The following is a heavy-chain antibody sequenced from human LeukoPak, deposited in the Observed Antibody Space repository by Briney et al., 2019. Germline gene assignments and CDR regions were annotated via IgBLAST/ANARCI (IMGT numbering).Heavy chain of an antibody. CDR2: IISSSSYI. V-gene: IGHV3-21*01. Sequence: GGSLRLSCAASGFTFSSYSMNWVRQAPEKGLEWVSSIISSSSYIYYADSVKGRFTISRDNAKNSLYLQMNSLRAEDTAVYYCARDQLKTGSYFDYWGQGTLVTVSS. CDR1: GFTFSSYS. CDR3: ARDQLKTGSYFDY. J-gene: IGHJ4*02. D-gene: IGHD3-10*01.